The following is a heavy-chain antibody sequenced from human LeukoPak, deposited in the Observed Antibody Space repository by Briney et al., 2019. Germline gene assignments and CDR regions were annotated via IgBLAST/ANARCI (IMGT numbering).Heavy chain of an antibody. D-gene: IGHD3-10*01. CDR2: IIPIFGTA. Sequence: SVRVSCTASGGTFSSYAISWVRQAPGQGLEWMGGIIPIFGTANYAQKFQGRVTITADESTSTAYMELSSLRSEDTAVYYCARGLGFGELYRYFDYWGQGTLVTVSS. CDR1: GGTFSSYA. CDR3: ARGLGFGELYRYFDY. V-gene: IGHV1-69*13. J-gene: IGHJ4*02.